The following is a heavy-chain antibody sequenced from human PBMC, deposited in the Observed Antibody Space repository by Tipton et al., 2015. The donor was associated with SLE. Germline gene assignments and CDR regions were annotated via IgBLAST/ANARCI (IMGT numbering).Heavy chain of an antibody. D-gene: IGHD6-6*01. Sequence: LRLSCTVSGGSISSGYYYWTWIRQPPGKGLEWIGYIYYNGSTYYNPSLKSRVTISIDKSKNRFSLKLNSVTAADTAVYYCARVRGSASSWYFDLWGRGTVVTVSS. CDR1: GGSISSGYYY. J-gene: IGHJ2*01. V-gene: IGHV4-30-4*01. CDR2: IYYNGST. CDR3: ARVRGSASSWYFDL.